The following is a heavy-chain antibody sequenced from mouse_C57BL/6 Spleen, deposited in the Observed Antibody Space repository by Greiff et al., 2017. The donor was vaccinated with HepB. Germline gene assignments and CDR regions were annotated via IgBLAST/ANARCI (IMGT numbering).Heavy chain of an antibody. J-gene: IGHJ1*03. CDR3: ARGTVVGYFDV. V-gene: IGHV5-17*01. Sequence: DVMLVESGGGLVKPGGSLKLSCAASGFTFSDYGMHWVRQAPEKGLEWVAYISSGSSTIYYADTVKGRFTISRDNAKNTLFLQMTSLRSEDTAMYYCARGTVVGYFDVWGTGTTVTVSS. CDR2: ISSGSSTI. D-gene: IGHD1-1*01. CDR1: GFTFSDYG.